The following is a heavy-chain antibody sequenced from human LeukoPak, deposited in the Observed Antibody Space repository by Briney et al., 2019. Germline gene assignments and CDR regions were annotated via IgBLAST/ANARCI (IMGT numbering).Heavy chain of an antibody. CDR1: GFTFSSYA. CDR3: AKDGNPHIYYDSIQATARSLYFDY. Sequence: PGGSLRLSCAASGFTFSSYAMHWVRQAPGKGLEWVAFIRYDGSNKYYADSVKGRFTISRDNSKNTLYLQMNSLRAEDTAVYYCAKDGNPHIYYDSIQATARSLYFDYWGQGTLVTVSS. CDR2: IRYDGSNK. D-gene: IGHD3-22*01. V-gene: IGHV3-30*02. J-gene: IGHJ4*02.